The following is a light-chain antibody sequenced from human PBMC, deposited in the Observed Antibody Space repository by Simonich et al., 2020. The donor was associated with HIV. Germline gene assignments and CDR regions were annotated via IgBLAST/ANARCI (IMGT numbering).Light chain of an antibody. Sequence: EIVLTQSPATLSVSPGERATPSCRASQSVSSTLAWYQQKPGQAPRLLIYGASTRATGIPARFSGSGSGTEFTLTISSLQSEDFAVYYCQQYNNWPPLTFGGGTKVEIK. CDR3: QQYNNWPPLT. V-gene: IGKV3-15*01. CDR1: QSVSST. J-gene: IGKJ4*01. CDR2: GAS.